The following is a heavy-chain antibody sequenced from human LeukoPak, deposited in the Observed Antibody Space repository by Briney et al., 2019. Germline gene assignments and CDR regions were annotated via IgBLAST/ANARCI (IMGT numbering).Heavy chain of an antibody. Sequence: GGSLRLSCAASGFTFSSYAMHWVRQAPGKGLEWVSVIYSGGSTYYADSVKGRFTISRDNSKNTLYLQMNSLRAEDTAVYYCASGEWELLSYWGQGTLVTVSS. V-gene: IGHV3-53*01. D-gene: IGHD1-26*01. CDR3: ASGEWELLSY. CDR2: IYSGGST. CDR1: GFTFSSYA. J-gene: IGHJ4*02.